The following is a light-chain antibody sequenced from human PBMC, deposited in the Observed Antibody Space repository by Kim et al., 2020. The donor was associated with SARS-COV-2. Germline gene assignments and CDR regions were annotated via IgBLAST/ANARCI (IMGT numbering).Light chain of an antibody. CDR3: QQYNNWPIT. CDR1: QSVSSK. CDR2: GAS. V-gene: IGKV3-15*01. Sequence: EIVMTQSPATLSVSPGERATLSCRASQSVSSKLAWYQQKPGQGPSLLIYGASTRATGIPARFSGSGSGTEFTLTISSLQSEDFAVYYCQQYNNWPITFGGGTKVDIK. J-gene: IGKJ4*01.